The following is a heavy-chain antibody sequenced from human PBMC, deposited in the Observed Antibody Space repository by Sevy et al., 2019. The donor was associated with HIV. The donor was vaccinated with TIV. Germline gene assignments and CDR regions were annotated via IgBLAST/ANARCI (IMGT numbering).Heavy chain of an antibody. Sequence: GGSLRLSCAASGFTFSSYSMNWVRQAPGKGLEWVSSISSSSSYIYYADSVKGRFTISRDNAKNSLYLQMNSLRAEDTAVYYWARALTPGGVVIISSGMDVWGQGTTVTVSS. CDR3: ARALTPGGVVIISSGMDV. D-gene: IGHD3-3*01. J-gene: IGHJ6*02. CDR1: GFTFSSYS. V-gene: IGHV3-21*04. CDR2: ISSSSSYI.